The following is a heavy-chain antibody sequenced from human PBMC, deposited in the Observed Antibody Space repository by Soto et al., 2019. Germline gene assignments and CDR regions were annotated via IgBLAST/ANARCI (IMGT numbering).Heavy chain of an antibody. CDR1: GGSISSGGYY. CDR3: VRVYAPYYFDY. D-gene: IGHD2-8*01. V-gene: IGHV4-31*03. Sequence: SEILSLTCTVSGGSISSGGYYWSWIRQHPGKGLEWIGYIYYSGSTYYNPSLKSRVTISVDTSKNQFSLKLSSVTAADTAVYYCVRVYAPYYFDYWGQGTLVNVSS. J-gene: IGHJ4*02. CDR2: IYYSGST.